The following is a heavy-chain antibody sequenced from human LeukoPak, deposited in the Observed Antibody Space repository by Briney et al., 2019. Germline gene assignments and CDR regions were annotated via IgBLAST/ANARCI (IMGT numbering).Heavy chain of an antibody. Sequence: GASVKVSCKASGYTFTSYGISWVRQAPGQGLEWMGWISAYNGNTNYAQKPQGRVTMTTDTSTSTAYMELRSLRSDDTAVYYCARDHYYDSGTYYYYYGMDVWGQGTTVIVFS. CDR3: ARDHYYDSGTYYYYYGMDV. D-gene: IGHD3-10*01. V-gene: IGHV1-18*01. CDR2: ISAYNGNT. CDR1: GYTFTSYG. J-gene: IGHJ6*02.